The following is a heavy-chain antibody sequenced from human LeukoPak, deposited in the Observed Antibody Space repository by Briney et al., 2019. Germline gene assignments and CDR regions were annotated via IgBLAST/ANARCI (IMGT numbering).Heavy chain of an antibody. CDR1: GGSISYFY. D-gene: IGHD6-6*01. CDR3: ARRHVEYSSSSDPYYFDY. CDR2: IYTSGST. Sequence: PSETLSLTCTVSGGSISYFYWSWIRQPAGKGLEWIGRIYTSGSTNYNPSLKSRVTISVDTSKNQFSLKLTSVTAADTAVYYCARRHVEYSSSSDPYYFDYWGQGTLVTVSS. J-gene: IGHJ4*02. V-gene: IGHV4-4*07.